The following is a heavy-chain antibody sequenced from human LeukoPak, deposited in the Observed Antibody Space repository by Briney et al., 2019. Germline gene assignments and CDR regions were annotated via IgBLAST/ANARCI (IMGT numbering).Heavy chain of an antibody. CDR3: AKDGSYTGYSSGWFDY. J-gene: IGHJ4*02. Sequence: GGSLRLSCAASGFTFSSYAMHWVRQAPGKGLEWVAVISYDGSNKYYADSVKGRFTISRDNAKNSLYLQMNSLRAEDTALYYCAKDGSYTGYSSGWFDYWGQGTLVTVSS. D-gene: IGHD6-19*01. V-gene: IGHV3-30-3*01. CDR2: ISYDGSNK. CDR1: GFTFSSYA.